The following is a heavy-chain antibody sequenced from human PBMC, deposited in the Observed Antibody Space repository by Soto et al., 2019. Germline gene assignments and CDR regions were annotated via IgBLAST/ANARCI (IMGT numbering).Heavy chain of an antibody. J-gene: IGHJ6*02. CDR2: IFSNDEK. CDR3: ARTPSAAGYGMDV. Sequence: SGPTLVNPTETLTLTCTVSGFSLSNARMGVSWIRQPPGKALEWLAHIFSNDEKSYSTSLKSRLTISKDTSKSQVVLTMTNMDPADTATYYCARTPSAAGYGMDVWGQGTTVTVSS. D-gene: IGHD6-13*01. CDR1: GFSLSNARMG. V-gene: IGHV2-26*01.